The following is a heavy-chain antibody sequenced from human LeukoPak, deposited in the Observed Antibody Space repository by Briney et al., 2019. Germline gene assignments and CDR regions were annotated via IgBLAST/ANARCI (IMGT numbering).Heavy chain of an antibody. CDR3: ARGKYYFDY. CDR1: GGSISSSNW. CDR2: IYHSGST. V-gene: IGHV4-4*02. Sequence: PSETLSLTCAVSGGSISSSNWWSWVRQPPGKGLEWIGEIYHSGSTNYNPSLKSRLTTSLDTSKNQFSLKLSSVTAADTAVYYCARGKYYFDYWGQGTLVTVSS. J-gene: IGHJ4*02.